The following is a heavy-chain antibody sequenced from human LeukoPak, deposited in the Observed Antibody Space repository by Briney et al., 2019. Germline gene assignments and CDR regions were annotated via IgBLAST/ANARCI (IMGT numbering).Heavy chain of an antibody. D-gene: IGHD3-10*01. CDR2: ISAYNGNT. V-gene: IGHV1-18*01. J-gene: IGHJ4*02. Sequence: ASVKVSCKASGYTFTSYGISWVRQALGQGLEWMGWISAYNGNTNYAQKLQGRVTMTTDTSTSTAYMELRSLRSDDTAVYYCARAQETYYYGSGSYPEDYWGQGTLVTVSS. CDR1: GYTFTSYG. CDR3: ARAQETYYYGSGSYPEDY.